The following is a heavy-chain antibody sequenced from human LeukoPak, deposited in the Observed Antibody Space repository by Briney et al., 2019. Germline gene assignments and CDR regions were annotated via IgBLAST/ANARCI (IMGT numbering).Heavy chain of an antibody. Sequence: TGRSLRLSCAASGFTFSSYGMHWVRQAPGKGLEWVAVISYDGSNKYYADSVKGRFTISRDNSKNTLYLQMNSLRAEDTAVYYCARAYSGYETDAFDIWGQGTMVTVSS. J-gene: IGHJ3*02. CDR3: ARAYSGYETDAFDI. CDR1: GFTFSSYG. CDR2: ISYDGSNK. V-gene: IGHV3-30*03. D-gene: IGHD5-12*01.